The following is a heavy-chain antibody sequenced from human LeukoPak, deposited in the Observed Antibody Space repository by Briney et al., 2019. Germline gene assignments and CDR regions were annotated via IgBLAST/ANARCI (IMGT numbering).Heavy chain of an antibody. V-gene: IGHV3-23*01. CDR3: ALLGRELTLDY. CDR2: ISGSGGST. CDR1: GFTFSSYA. J-gene: IGHJ4*02. D-gene: IGHD1-26*01. Sequence: GGSLRLSCAASGFTFSSYAMSWVRQAPGKGLEWVSAISGSGGSTYYADSVKGRFTISRDNSKNTLYLQMNSLRAGDTAVYYCALLGRELTLDYWGQGTLVTVSS.